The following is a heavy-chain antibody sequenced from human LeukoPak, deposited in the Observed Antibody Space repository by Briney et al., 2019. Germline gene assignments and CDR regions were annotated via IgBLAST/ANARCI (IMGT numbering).Heavy chain of an antibody. CDR3: AKMYSSSGYFDY. V-gene: IGHV3-23*01. CDR2: IGGTGGTT. CDR1: GFTFSSYT. D-gene: IGHD6-13*01. J-gene: IGHJ4*02. Sequence: PGGSLRLSCAASGFTFSSYTMSWVRQAPGMGLEWVSGIGGTGGTTYYADSVKGRFTISRDNSKNTLNLQMNSLRAEDTAVYYCAKMYSSSGYFDYWGQGTLVTVSS.